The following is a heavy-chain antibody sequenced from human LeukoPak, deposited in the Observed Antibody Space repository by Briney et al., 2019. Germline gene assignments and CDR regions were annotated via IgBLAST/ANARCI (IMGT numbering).Heavy chain of an antibody. J-gene: IGHJ2*01. CDR3: ARAAAAMVTGWYFDL. CDR2: INPNSCGT. D-gene: IGHD5-18*01. CDR1: GYTFTGYY. V-gene: IGHV1-2*02. Sequence: ALVKVSCKASGYTFTGYYMHWVRQAPGQGLEWMGWINPNSCGTNYAQKFQGRVTMTRDTSISTAYMELSRLRFDDTAVYYCARAAAAMVTGWYFDLWGRGTLVTVSS.